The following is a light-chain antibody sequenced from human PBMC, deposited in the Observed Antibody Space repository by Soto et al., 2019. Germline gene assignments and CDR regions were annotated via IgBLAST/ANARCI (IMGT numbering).Light chain of an antibody. CDR1: QSVISSY. J-gene: IGKJ1*01. CDR3: QKSNSATVT. V-gene: IGKV3-20*01. Sequence: EIVLTQSPGTLSLSAGERVALYCSASQSVISSYLAWYRQKPGQAPRLVIYGASSRATGIPARISGSGSGTEFNLTISSLRSEDGATYEGQKSNSATVTVGQLTKVEIK. CDR2: GAS.